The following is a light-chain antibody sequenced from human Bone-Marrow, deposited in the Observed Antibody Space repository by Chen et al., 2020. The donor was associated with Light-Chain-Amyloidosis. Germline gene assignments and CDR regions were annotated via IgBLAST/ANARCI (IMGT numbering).Light chain of an antibody. J-gene: IGLJ1*01. V-gene: IGLV2-14*01. CDR1: SSDVGRYDY. CDR3: SSYTSSSLYV. Sequence: QSALTQPASVSGSPGQSITISCTGTSSDVGRYDYVSWYQQHPGKAPKLRIYGVSNRPSGVSNRFSGSKSGSTASLTISGLQAANEADYYCSSYTSSSLYVFGTGTKVTVL. CDR2: GVS.